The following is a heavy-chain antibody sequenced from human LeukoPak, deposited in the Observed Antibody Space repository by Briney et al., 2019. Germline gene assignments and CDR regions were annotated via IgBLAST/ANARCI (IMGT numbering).Heavy chain of an antibody. Sequence: ASVKVSCKASPYTFTGYYMHWVRQAPGQGLEWMGWINPNSGGTNYAQKFQGRVTMTRDTSISTAYMELSRLRSDDTAVYYCARSLEWLSRNSFDPWGQGTLVTVSS. D-gene: IGHD3-3*01. V-gene: IGHV1-2*02. J-gene: IGHJ5*02. CDR3: ARSLEWLSRNSFDP. CDR1: PYTFTGYY. CDR2: INPNSGGT.